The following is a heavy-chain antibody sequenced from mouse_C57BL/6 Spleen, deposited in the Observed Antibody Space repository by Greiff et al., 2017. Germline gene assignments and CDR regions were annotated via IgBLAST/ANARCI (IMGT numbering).Heavy chain of an antibody. Sequence: LMESGPELVKPGASVKISCKASGYTFTDYYINWVKQRPGQGLEWIGWIYPGSGNTKYNEKFKGKATLTVDTSSSTAYMQISSLTSEDSAVYFCARYYYGSSFYAMDYWGQGTSVTVSS. CDR1: GYTFTDYY. CDR3: ARYYYGSSFYAMDY. CDR2: IYPGSGNT. J-gene: IGHJ4*01. V-gene: IGHV1-84*01. D-gene: IGHD1-1*01.